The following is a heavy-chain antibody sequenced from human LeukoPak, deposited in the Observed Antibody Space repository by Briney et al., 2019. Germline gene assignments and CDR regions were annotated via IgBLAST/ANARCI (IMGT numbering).Heavy chain of an antibody. CDR2: ISSSGSTI. CDR3: ARDRRRGGYSFDY. Sequence: GGSLRLSCAASGFTFSSYGMHWVRQAPGKGLEWVSYISSSGSTIYYADSVKGRFTISRDNAKNSLYLQMNSLRAEDTAVYYCARDRRRGGYSFDYWGQGTLVTVSS. V-gene: IGHV3-48*04. J-gene: IGHJ4*02. D-gene: IGHD5-18*01. CDR1: GFTFSSYG.